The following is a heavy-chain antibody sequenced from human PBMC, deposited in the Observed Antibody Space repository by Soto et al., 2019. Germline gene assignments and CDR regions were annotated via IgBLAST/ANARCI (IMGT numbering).Heavy chain of an antibody. CDR1: GGSMNDYY. D-gene: IGHD6-6*01. V-gene: IGHV4-59*01. CDR3: ASKYLGRSSSSSFDP. J-gene: IGHJ5*02. Sequence: SETLSLTCTVSGGSMNDYYWSWIRQPPGKGLEWIGYVYYIGRTNYNPSLKGRVTMSLDTSKSQFSLKLGSVTTADTAVYYCASKYLGRSSSSSFDPWGQGTLVTVSS. CDR2: VYYIGRT.